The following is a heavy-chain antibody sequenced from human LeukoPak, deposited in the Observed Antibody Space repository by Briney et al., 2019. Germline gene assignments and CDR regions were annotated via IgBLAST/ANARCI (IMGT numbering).Heavy chain of an antibody. CDR3: ARGPGYSSGWYLPIYYFDY. Sequence: GASVKVSCKASGYTFTSYAMHWVRQAPGQRLEWMGWINAGNGNTKYSQKFQGRVTITRDTSASTAYMELSSLRSEDTAVYYCARGPGYSSGWYLPIYYFDYWGQGTLVTVSS. CDR1: GYTFTSYA. CDR2: INAGNGNT. J-gene: IGHJ4*02. D-gene: IGHD6-19*01. V-gene: IGHV1-3*01.